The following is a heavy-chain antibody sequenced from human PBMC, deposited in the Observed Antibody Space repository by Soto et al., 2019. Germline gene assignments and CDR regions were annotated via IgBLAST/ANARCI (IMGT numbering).Heavy chain of an antibody. J-gene: IGHJ5*02. CDR1: GYTFTSYG. Sequence: ASVKVSCKASGYTFTSYGISWVRQAPGQGLEWMGLISAYNGNTNYAQKLQGRVTMTTDTSTSTAYMELRSLRSDDTAVYYCARDRAVASRNWFDXRGQGTLVTVSX. V-gene: IGHV1-18*04. CDR3: ARDRAVASRNWFDX. D-gene: IGHD6-19*01. CDR2: ISAYNGNT.